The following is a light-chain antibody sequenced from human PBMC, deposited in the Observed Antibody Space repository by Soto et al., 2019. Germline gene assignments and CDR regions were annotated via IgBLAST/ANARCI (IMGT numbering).Light chain of an antibody. CDR1: RSAVGGYNL. CDR2: EVS. V-gene: IGLV2-14*01. J-gene: IGLJ2*01. Sequence: QSALTQPASVSGSPGQSITISCTGTRSAVGGYNLVSWYQHHPDKAPKLIIYEVSHRPSGVSKRFSGSKSGNTASLLISGLQAEDEGDYYCSSYTRSSTVVFGGGTKLTVL. CDR3: SSYTRSSTVV.